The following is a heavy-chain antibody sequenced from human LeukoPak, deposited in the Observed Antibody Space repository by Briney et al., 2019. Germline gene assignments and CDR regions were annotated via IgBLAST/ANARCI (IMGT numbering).Heavy chain of an antibody. J-gene: IGHJ4*02. V-gene: IGHV4-30-4*01. CDR1: GGSSRSGDYF. CDR2: IHYSGNT. CDR3: ARENNDYGGKKAFDY. D-gene: IGHD4-23*01. Sequence: PSETLSLTCAVSGGSSRSGDYFWSWIPQPPGKDLEWIGHIHYSGNTYYNPSLNSLVSISVDTSKNQFSLKLSSVTAADTAVYYCARENNDYGGKKAFDYWGQGTLVTVSS.